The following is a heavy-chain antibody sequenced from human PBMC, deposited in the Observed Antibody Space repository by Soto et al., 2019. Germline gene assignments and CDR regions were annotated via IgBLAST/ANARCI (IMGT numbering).Heavy chain of an antibody. J-gene: IGHJ4*02. CDR3: ARAHHHSGLFDY. D-gene: IGHD2-15*01. CDR1: GFTFSSYD. V-gene: IGHV3-13*01. CDR2: IGTAGDT. Sequence: GGSLRLSYAASGFTFSSYDMHWVRQATGKGLEWVSAIGTAGDTYYPGSVKGRFTISRENAKNSLYLQMNSLRAEDTAVYYCARAHHHSGLFDYWGQGTLVTVSS.